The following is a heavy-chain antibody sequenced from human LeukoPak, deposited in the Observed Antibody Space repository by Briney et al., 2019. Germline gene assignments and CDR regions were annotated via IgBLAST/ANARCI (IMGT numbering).Heavy chain of an antibody. Sequence: KPSETLSLTCAVYGGSFSGYYWSWIRQPPGKGLEWIGEINHSGSTNYNPSLKSRVTISVDTSKNQFSLKLSSVTAADTAVYYCARGNNWNDRLDYWGQGTLVTVSS. CDR2: INHSGST. CDR1: GGSFSGYY. V-gene: IGHV4-34*01. CDR3: ARGNNWNDRLDY. J-gene: IGHJ4*02. D-gene: IGHD1-1*01.